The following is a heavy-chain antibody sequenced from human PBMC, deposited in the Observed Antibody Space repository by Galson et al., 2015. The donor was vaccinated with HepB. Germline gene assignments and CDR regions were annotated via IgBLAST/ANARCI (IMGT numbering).Heavy chain of an antibody. CDR1: GFTFSSYG. CDR3: ARGSSGWVSNFDY. Sequence: SLRLSCAASGFTFSSYGMHWVRQAPGKGLEWVAVISYDGSNKYYADSVKGRFTISRDNSKNTLYLQMNSLRAEDTAMYYCARGSSGWVSNFDYWGQGTLVTVSS. V-gene: IGHV3-30*03. D-gene: IGHD6-19*01. CDR2: ISYDGSNK. J-gene: IGHJ4*02.